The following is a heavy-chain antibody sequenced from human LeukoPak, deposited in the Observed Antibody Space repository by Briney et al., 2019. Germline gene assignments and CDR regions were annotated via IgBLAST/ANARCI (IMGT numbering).Heavy chain of an antibody. J-gene: IGHJ4*02. D-gene: IGHD6-6*01. Sequence: GASVKVFCKASGGTFSSYAINWVRQAPGQALEWMGRIIPMFGTGDYAEKFQGRVTITADESTSTAYMELSSLRSEDTAVYYCARNGEYSSSPINYWGQGTLVTVSS. V-gene: IGHV1-69*13. CDR3: ARNGEYSSSPINY. CDR2: IIPMFGTG. CDR1: GGTFSSYA.